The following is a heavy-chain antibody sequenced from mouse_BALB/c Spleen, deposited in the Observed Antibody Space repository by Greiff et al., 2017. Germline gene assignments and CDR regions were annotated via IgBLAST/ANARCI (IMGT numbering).Heavy chain of an antibody. Sequence: EVQVVESGGGLVQPGGSRKLSCAASGFTFSSFGMHWVRQAPEKGLEWVAYISSGSSTIYYADTVKGRFTISRDNPKNTLFLQMTSLRSEDTAMYYCARGYDGYYYAMDYWGQGTSVTVSS. J-gene: IGHJ4*01. CDR2: ISSGSSTI. D-gene: IGHD2-3*01. V-gene: IGHV5-17*02. CDR3: ARGYDGYYYAMDY. CDR1: GFTFSSFG.